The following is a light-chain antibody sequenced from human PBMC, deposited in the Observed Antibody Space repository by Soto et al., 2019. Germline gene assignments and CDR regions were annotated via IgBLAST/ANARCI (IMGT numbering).Light chain of an antibody. J-gene: IGKJ4*01. Sequence: DIVVTQSPLTLPVTPGETASISCRSSQSLLHSNGYNYLDWYLQKPGQSPQLLIYLGSNRASGVPDRFSGSGSGTDFTLKISRVEAEDVGVYYCMQVLQPPLTFGGGTKVDIK. CDR2: LGS. CDR1: QSLLHSNGYNY. CDR3: MQVLQPPLT. V-gene: IGKV2-28*01.